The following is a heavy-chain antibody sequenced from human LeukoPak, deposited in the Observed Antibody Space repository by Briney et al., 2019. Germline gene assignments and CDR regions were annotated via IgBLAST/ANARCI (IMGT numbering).Heavy chain of an antibody. CDR2: ISAYNGNT. CDR1: GYTFTSYG. D-gene: IGHD3-10*01. J-gene: IGHJ3*02. CDR3: AAHYGSGSYYGDAFDI. Sequence: ASVKVSCKASGYTFTSYGISWVRQAPGQGLEWMGWISAYNGNTNYAQKLQGRVTMTTDTSTSAAYMELRSLRSDDTAVYYCAAHYGSGSYYGDAFDIWGQGTMVTVSS. V-gene: IGHV1-18*01.